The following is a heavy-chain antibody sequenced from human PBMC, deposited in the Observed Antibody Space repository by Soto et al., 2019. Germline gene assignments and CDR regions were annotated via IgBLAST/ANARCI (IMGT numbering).Heavy chain of an antibody. CDR1: GYNFSNHW. CDR3: ARRVGTWPFHFDY. CDR2: IYPGDSET. J-gene: IGHJ4*02. V-gene: IGHV5-51*01. Sequence: GESLKISCQASGYNFSNHWIVWVRQMPGKGLEWMGIIYPGDSETRYSPSFEGRVTISVDTSINTAYVQWSSLQASDTAIYYCARRVGTWPFHFDYWGQGTLVTVSS.